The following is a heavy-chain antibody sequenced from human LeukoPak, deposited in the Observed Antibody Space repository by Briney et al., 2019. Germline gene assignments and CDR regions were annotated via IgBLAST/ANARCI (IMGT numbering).Heavy chain of an antibody. J-gene: IGHJ4*02. D-gene: IGHD3-22*01. CDR1: GFTFSSYA. CDR2: ISGSGGST. CDR3: AKDMRYYDSSGYYCYFDY. Sequence: GGSLRLSCAAPGFTFSSYAMSWGRQAPGKGLEWVSAISGSGGSTYYADSVKGRFTISRDNSKNTVYLQMNSLRAEETAVYYCAKDMRYYDSSGYYCYFDYWGQGTLVTVSS. V-gene: IGHV3-23*01.